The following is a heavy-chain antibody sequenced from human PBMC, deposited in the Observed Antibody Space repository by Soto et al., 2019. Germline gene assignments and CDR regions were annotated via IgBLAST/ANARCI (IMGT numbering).Heavy chain of an antibody. CDR1: GGSISSGDYY. CDR2: IYYSGST. CDR3: ARTVVVAATTVHFQH. V-gene: IGHV4-30-4*01. Sequence: SETLSLTCTVSGGSISSGDYYWSWIRQPPGKGLEWIGYIYYSGSTYYNPSLKSRVTISVDTSKNQFSLKLSSVTAADTAVYYCARTVVVAATTVHFQHWGQGTLVTVSS. J-gene: IGHJ1*01. D-gene: IGHD2-15*01.